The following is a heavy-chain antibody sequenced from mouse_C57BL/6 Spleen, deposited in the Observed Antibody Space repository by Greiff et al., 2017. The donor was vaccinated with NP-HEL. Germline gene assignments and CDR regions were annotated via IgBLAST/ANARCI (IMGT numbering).Heavy chain of an antibody. V-gene: IGHV1-76*01. CDR3: ARDGTYYGNSFDY. CDR2: IYPGRGNT. D-gene: IGHD1-1*02. J-gene: IGHJ2*01. Sequence: QVQLQQSGAELVRPGASVKLSCKASGYTFTDYYINWVKQRPGQGLEWIARIYPGRGNTYYNEKFKGKATLTAEKSSSTAYMQLSSLTSEDSAVYFCARDGTYYGNSFDYWGQGTTLTVSS. CDR1: GYTFTDYY.